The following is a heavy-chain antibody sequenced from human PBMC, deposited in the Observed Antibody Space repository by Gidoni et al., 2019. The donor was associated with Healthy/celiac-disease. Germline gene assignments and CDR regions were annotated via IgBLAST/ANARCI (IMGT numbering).Heavy chain of an antibody. CDR2: IYYSGST. CDR3: ARGSVPLIDFWSGYYPYYYYYGMDV. V-gene: IGHV4-31*01. Sequence: QVQLQESGPGLVKPSQTLSLTCTVSGGSISSGGYYWSWIRQHPGKGLEWIGYIYYSGSTYYNPSLKSLVTISVDTSKNQFSLKLSSVTAADTAVYYCARGSVPLIDFWSGYYPYYYYYGMDVWGQGTTVTVSS. CDR1: GGSISSGGYY. D-gene: IGHD3-3*01. J-gene: IGHJ6*02.